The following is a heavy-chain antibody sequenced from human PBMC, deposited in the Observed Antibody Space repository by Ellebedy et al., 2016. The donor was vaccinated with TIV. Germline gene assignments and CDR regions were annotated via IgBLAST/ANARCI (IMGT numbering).Heavy chain of an antibody. CDR2: ITSGSRST. V-gene: IGHV3-21*01. Sequence: GGSLRLSCAASGFNFGSYIMNWVRQAPGKGLEWVSCITSGSRSTYYADSVKGRFTISRDNDKRSLDLHMNSLRVEDTAVYYCVRESSGSLANWFDPWGQGTLVTVSA. CDR3: VRESSGSLANWFDP. J-gene: IGHJ5*02. CDR1: GFNFGSYI. D-gene: IGHD5-12*01.